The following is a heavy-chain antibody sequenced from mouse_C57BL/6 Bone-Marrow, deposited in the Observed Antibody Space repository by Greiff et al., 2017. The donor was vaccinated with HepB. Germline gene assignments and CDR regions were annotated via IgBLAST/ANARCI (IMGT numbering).Heavy chain of an antibody. V-gene: IGHV5-9*01. Sequence: VQVVASGGGLVKPGGSLKLSCAASGFTFSRYTMSWVRQTPEKRLEWVATISGGGGNTYYPDSVKGRFTISRDNAKNTLYLQMSSLRSEDTALYYCARHGPWFAYWGQGTLVTVSA. CDR2: ISGGGGNT. CDR1: GFTFSRYT. J-gene: IGHJ3*01. CDR3: ARHGPWFAY.